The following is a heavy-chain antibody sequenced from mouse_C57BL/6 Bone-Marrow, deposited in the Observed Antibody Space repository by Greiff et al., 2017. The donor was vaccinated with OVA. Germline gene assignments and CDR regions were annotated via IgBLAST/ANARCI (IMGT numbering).Heavy chain of an antibody. J-gene: IGHJ3*01. CDR3: ARYYGSSPAWFAY. V-gene: IGHV5-6*01. Sequence: EVMLVESGGDLVKPGGSLKLSCAASGFTFSSYGMSWVRQTPDKRLEWVATISSGGSYTYYPDSVKGRFTISRDNAKNTLYLQMSSLKSEDTAMCYCARYYGSSPAWFAYWGQGTLVTVSA. D-gene: IGHD1-1*01. CDR1: GFTFSSYG. CDR2: ISSGGSYT.